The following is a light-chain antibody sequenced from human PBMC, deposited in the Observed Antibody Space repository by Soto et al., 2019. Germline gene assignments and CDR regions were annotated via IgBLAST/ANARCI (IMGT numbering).Light chain of an antibody. V-gene: IGKV3-20*01. CDR1: QTVSSNY. J-gene: IGKJ5*01. CDR3: QHYTGPPTT. Sequence: EIILTQSPDTLSFSPGERATLSCRASQTVSSNYLAWCQQRPGQAPRLLIYGASTRAAGIPDRFSGSGSGTDFTLTITRLAPEDSALYFCQHYTGPPTTFGQVTRLEI. CDR2: GAS.